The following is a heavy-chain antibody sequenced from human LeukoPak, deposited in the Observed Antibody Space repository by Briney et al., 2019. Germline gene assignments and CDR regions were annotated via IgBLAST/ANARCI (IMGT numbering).Heavy chain of an antibody. V-gene: IGHV4-4*07. CDR2: IYTSGST. J-gene: IGHJ3*02. Sequence: SETLSLTCTVPGGSISSYYWSWIRQPAGKGLGWIGRIYTSGSTNYNPSLKSRVTMSVDTSKNQFSLKLSSVTAADTAVYYCARDKPFHVVVIATASAFDIWGQGTMVTVSS. D-gene: IGHD2-21*01. CDR3: ARDKPFHVVVIATASAFDI. CDR1: GGSISSYY.